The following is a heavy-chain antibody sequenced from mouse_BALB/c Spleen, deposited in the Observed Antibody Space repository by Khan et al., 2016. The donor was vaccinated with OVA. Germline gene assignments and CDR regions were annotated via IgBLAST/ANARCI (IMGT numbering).Heavy chain of an antibody. D-gene: IGHD2-4*01. Sequence: EVQLVESGPGLVKPSQSLYLTCTVTGYSITSEYTWNWIRQFPGNKLEWMGFISYSGNTRYNPSLKSRISITRDTSKNQFFLQLNSVTSEDTATYYCARKDYYDYDPFPYWGQGTLVTVSA. J-gene: IGHJ3*01. V-gene: IGHV3-2*02. CDR1: GYSITSEYT. CDR2: ISYSGNT. CDR3: ARKDYYDYDPFPY.